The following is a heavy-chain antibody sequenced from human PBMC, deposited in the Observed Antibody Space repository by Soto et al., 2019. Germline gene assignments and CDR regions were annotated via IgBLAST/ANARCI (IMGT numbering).Heavy chain of an antibody. J-gene: IGHJ4*02. CDR2: ISYDGSNK. Sequence: GGSLRLSCAASGFTFSSYAMHWVRQAPGKGLEWVAVISYDGSNKYYADSVKGRFTISRDNSKNTLYLQMNSLRAEDTAVYYCARGHGSIYDFWSGYRQNFDYWGQGTLVTVSS. CDR3: ARGHGSIYDFWSGYRQNFDY. CDR1: GFTFSSYA. D-gene: IGHD3-3*01. V-gene: IGHV3-30-3*01.